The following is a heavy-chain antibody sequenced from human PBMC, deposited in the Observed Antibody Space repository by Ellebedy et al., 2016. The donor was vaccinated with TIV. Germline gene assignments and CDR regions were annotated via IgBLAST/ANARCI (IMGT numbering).Heavy chain of an antibody. D-gene: IGHD2-2*01. CDR1: GFTFSRYA. J-gene: IGHJ4*02. CDR2: LSYDGTNE. Sequence: GESLKISCAASGFTFSRYAMSWVRQAPGKGLEWVAALSYDGTNEYYAESVKGRFTISSDISLNTLYLQMNSLGAEDTAIYYCAKPSVGHCISAICYVFDDWGQGTQVTVSS. V-gene: IGHV3-30*18. CDR3: AKPSVGHCISAICYVFDD.